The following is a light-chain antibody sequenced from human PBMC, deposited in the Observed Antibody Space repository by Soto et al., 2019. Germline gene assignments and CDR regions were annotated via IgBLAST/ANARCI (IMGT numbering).Light chain of an antibody. CDR2: KAS. J-gene: IGKJ1*01. Sequence: DIQMTQSPASLSASVGYSVTITCRASQTISSWLAWYQQKPGKAPKLLIYKASTLESGVPSNFSGSGSGTEFSLTISSLQPEDFATYYCQQYNAYPWTFGQGTKVDI. V-gene: IGKV1-5*03. CDR3: QQYNAYPWT. CDR1: QTISSW.